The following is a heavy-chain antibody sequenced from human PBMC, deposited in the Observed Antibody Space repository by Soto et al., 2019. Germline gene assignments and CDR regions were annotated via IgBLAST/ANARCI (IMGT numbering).Heavy chain of an antibody. CDR3: ARKGALLIGDQGVYFQH. Sequence: QVQLQQWGAGLLKPSETLSLTCAVCGGSFSGYYWSWIRQTPGKGLEWIGEVNHIGITNYSPSLKSRVTISADISRNQFSLKLSSVTVADTAIYYCARKGALLIGDQGVYFQHWGQGTPVTVSS. CDR1: GGSFSGYY. J-gene: IGHJ1*01. CDR2: VNHIGIT. V-gene: IGHV4-34*01. D-gene: IGHD4-17*01.